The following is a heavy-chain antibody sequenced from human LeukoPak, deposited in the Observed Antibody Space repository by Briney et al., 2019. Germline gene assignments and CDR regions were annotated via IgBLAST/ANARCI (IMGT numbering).Heavy chain of an antibody. CDR2: INPNGGST. CDR1: GYTFTTYY. J-gene: IGHJ4*02. V-gene: IGHV1-46*01. D-gene: IGHD3-10*01. Sequence: ASVKVSCKASGYTFTTYYMHWVRQAPGQGLEWMGIINPNGGSTSYAQNRVTMTRDTSTSTFYMELSNLKSEDTAVYYCARASNYGSGNYHLDYWGQGTLVTVSS. CDR3: ARASNYGSGNYHLDY.